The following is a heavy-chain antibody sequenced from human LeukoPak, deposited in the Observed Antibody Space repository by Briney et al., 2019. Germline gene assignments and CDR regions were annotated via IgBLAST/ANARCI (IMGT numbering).Heavy chain of an antibody. CDR3: ARDGRGMVRGYYYYYMDV. D-gene: IGHD3-10*01. CDR1: GFTFSSYE. Sequence: AGGSLRLSCAASGFTFSSYEMNWVRQAPGKGLEWVSYISSSGSTIYYADSVKGRFTISRDNAKNSLYLQMNSLRAEDTVVYYCARDGRGMVRGYYYYYMDVWGKGTTVTISS. V-gene: IGHV3-48*03. J-gene: IGHJ6*03. CDR2: ISSSGSTI.